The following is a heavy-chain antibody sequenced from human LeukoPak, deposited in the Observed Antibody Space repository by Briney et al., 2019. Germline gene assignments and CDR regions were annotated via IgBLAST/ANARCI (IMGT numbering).Heavy chain of an antibody. CDR1: GFTFSSYA. J-gene: IGHJ2*01. CDR2: ISGSGGST. D-gene: IGHD6-13*01. V-gene: IGHV3-23*01. CDR3: AKDLRGAAAWGKWYFDL. Sequence: GGSLRLSCAASGFTFSSYAMSWVRQAPGKGLEWVSAISGSGGSTYYADSVKGRFTISRDNSKNTLYLQMNSLRAEDTAVYYCAKDLRGAAAWGKWYFDLWGRGTLVTVSS.